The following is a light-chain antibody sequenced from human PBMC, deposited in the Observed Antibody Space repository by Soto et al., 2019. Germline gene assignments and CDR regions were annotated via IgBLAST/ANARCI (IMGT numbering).Light chain of an antibody. CDR3: NSYTSSSTLVV. J-gene: IGLJ2*01. Sequence: QSALTQPASVSGSPGQSITISGTGTSSDVGGYNYVSWYQQHPGKAPKLMIYDVSNRPSGVSNRFSGSKSGNTASLTISGLQAEDEADYYCNSYTSSSTLVVFGGGTKLTVL. CDR1: SSDVGGYNY. V-gene: IGLV2-14*01. CDR2: DVS.